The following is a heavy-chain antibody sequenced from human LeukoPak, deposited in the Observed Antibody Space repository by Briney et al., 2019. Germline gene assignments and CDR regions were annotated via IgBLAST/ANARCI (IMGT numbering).Heavy chain of an antibody. J-gene: IGHJ4*02. V-gene: IGHV1-18*01. CDR3: ARDPFSPTSGSYLGYFDY. D-gene: IGHD1-26*01. CDR2: ISAYNGNT. Sequence: ASVKVSCKASGYTFTSYVISWVRQAPGQGLEWMGWISAYNGNTNYAQKLQGRVTMTTDTPTSTAYMELRSLRSDATAVYYCARDPFSPTSGSYLGYFDYWGQGTLVTVSS. CDR1: GYTFTSYV.